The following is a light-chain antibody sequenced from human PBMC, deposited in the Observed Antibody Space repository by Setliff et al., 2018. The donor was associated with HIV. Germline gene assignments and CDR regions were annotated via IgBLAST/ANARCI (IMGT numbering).Light chain of an antibody. Sequence: SVLAQPASVSGSPGQSITISCTGTSSDIGAYNYVSWYQQYPGKAPKLVIYDVTIRPSGVSNRFSGSKSGNTASLTISGLQAEDEGDYYCYSYTAGTSYVFGGGTKVTVL. J-gene: IGLJ1*01. CDR1: SSDIGAYNY. CDR3: YSYTAGTSYV. CDR2: DVT. V-gene: IGLV2-14*03.